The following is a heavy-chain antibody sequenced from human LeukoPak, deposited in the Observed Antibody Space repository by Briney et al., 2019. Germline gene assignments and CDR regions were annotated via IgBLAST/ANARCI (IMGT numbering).Heavy chain of an antibody. CDR1: GYTFTSYD. J-gene: IGHJ6*03. V-gene: IGHV1-8*03. CDR3: ARDPDIAARRAFGYYYYYYMDV. D-gene: IGHD6-6*01. CDR2: MNPNSGNT. Sequence: ASVKVSCKASGYTFTSYDINWVRQATGQGLEWMGWMNPNSGNTGYAQKFQGRVTITRNTSISTAYMELSSLRSEDTAVYYCARDPDIAARRAFGYYYYYYMDVWGKGTTVTVSS.